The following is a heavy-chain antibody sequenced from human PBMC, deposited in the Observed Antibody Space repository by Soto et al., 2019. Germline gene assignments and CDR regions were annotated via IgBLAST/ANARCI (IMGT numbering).Heavy chain of an antibody. CDR1: GGSISSYY. Sequence: SETLSLTCTVSGGSISSYYWSWIRQPPGKGLEWIGYIYYSVSTNYNPSLKSRVTISVDTSKNQFSLKLNSMTAADTAVYYCARHNYGSGSTYFDYWGQGTLVTVSS. V-gene: IGHV4-59*08. CDR2: IYYSVST. D-gene: IGHD3-10*01. J-gene: IGHJ4*02. CDR3: ARHNYGSGSTYFDY.